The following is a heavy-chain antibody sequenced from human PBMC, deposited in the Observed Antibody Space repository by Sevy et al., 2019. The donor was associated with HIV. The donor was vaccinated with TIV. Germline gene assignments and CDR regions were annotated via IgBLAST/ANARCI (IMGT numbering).Heavy chain of an antibody. J-gene: IGHJ4*02. D-gene: IGHD2-2*01. CDR2: VSHSGNT. CDR1: GDSINTYY. CDR3: ARLRWDLVVVPGATTGCYFDS. Sequence: SETLSLTCTVSGDSINTYYWSWIRQPPGKGLEWIGYVSHSGNTNYNPSLKSRVSMSVDTSTNQFYLQVKCVTAADTAVYYCARLRWDLVVVPGATTGCYFDSWGQGTLVTVSS. V-gene: IGHV4-59*08.